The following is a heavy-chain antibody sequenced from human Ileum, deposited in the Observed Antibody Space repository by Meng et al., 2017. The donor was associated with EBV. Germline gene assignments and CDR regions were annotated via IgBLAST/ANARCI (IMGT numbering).Heavy chain of an antibody. D-gene: IGHD6-19*01. Sequence: VQLVQVGFELKKPGDSVKVSCQAAGYTFTSSSMNWVRHAPGQGLEWMGWININTGNPTYAQGFTGRFVFSLDTSVSTAYLQIDSLKADDTAVYYCARGNGWRFDYWGQGTLVTVSS. V-gene: IGHV7-4-1*01. J-gene: IGHJ4*02. CDR3: ARGNGWRFDY. CDR2: ININTGNP. CDR1: GYTFTSSS.